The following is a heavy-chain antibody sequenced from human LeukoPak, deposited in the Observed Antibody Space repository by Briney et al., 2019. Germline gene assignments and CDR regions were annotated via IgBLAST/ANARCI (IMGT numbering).Heavy chain of an antibody. D-gene: IGHD4-17*01. Sequence: ASVKVSCKASEDSFTGYYIHWVRQAPGQGPEWMGWINPHKGGAKYADRLQGRVTMTRDTSIGTAYMELSRLRSDDTAVYYCARGGAGSAYYGWDFFRSDYWGQGTLVTVSS. CDR2: INPHKGGA. V-gene: IGHV1-2*02. CDR1: EDSFTGYY. CDR3: ARGGAGSAYYGWDFFRSDY. J-gene: IGHJ4*02.